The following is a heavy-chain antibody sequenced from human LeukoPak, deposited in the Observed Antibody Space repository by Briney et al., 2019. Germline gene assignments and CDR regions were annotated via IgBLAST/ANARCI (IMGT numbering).Heavy chain of an antibody. CDR1: GYTLTGYY. CDR3: AGVHYGDYLVSQQDDH. CDR2: INPNSGGT. V-gene: IGHV1-2*02. D-gene: IGHD4-17*01. J-gene: IGHJ4*02. Sequence: ASVKVPCKASGYTLTGYYMLWVRQAPGQGLEWMGWINPNSGGTNYAQKFQSRVTMTRDKSISTAYMELSRLRSHDKTVYYCAGVHYGDYLVSQQDDHWPRGTVVTVSS.